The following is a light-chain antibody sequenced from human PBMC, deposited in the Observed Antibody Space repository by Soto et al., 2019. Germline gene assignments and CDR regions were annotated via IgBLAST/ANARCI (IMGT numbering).Light chain of an antibody. J-gene: IGKJ5*01. CDR1: QSLLYNNTYNY. V-gene: IGKV2-28*01. Sequence: EIVMTQSPLTLPVTPGEPASISCRSSQSLLYNNTYNYLDWYVQKPGQSPQLLIYFGSNRAPGVLDRFSGSGSGTDVKLKINRVEAEDVGTYYCMQALQSLTFGQGTRLEIQ. CDR2: FGS. CDR3: MQALQSLT.